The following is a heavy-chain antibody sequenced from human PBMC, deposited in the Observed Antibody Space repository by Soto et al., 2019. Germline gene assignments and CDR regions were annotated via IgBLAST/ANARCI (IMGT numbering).Heavy chain of an antibody. CDR2: IDSSRST. V-gene: IGHV4-30-4*01. Sequence: TLSLTCTVSGDSISNGDYYWSWIRQPPGRGLEWIGYIDSSRSTYYNPSLKSRLTMSVDMSKNQFSLRLTSVTAADTAVYYCASRYLYWGQGLLVTVSS. CDR3: ASRYLY. J-gene: IGHJ4*02. CDR1: GDSISNGDYY. D-gene: IGHD3-16*02.